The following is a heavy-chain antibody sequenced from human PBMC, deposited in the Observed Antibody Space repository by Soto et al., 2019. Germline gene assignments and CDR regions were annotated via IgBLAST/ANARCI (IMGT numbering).Heavy chain of an antibody. CDR2: ITSDVNYK. Sequence: GALRLSCAASGFAFSTYGLHWVRQAPGKELEWVAIITSDVNYKYYADSVKGRFTISRDNSKNTLFLQMNSLRAEDTAVYYCAKGGSFDIWGQGTLVTVSS. CDR3: AKGGSFDI. J-gene: IGHJ4*02. CDR1: GFAFSTYG. D-gene: IGHD3-16*01. V-gene: IGHV3-30*18.